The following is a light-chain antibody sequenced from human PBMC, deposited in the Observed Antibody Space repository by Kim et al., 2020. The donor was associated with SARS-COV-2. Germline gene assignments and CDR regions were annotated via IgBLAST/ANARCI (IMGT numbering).Light chain of an antibody. CDR2: NYN. J-gene: IGLJ1*01. Sequence: GQRVTISCSGRGSNIGNNAVKWYQQLPGTAPKLLIYNYNERPSGVPARFSGSRSGTSASLAISGLQSEDEADYYCAAWDGSLNAYVFGTGTKVTVL. V-gene: IGLV1-44*01. CDR1: GSNIGNNA. CDR3: AAWDGSLNAYV.